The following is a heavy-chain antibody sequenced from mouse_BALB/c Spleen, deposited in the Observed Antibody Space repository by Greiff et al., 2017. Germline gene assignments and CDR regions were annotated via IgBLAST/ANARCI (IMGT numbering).Heavy chain of an antibody. J-gene: IGHJ4*01. Sequence: EVQLVESGGGLVQPGGSLKLSCAASGFDFSRYWMSWVRQAPGKGLEWIGEINPDSSTINYTPSLKDKFIISRDNAKNTLYLQMSKVRSEDTALYYCARRGLWLRYYAMDYWGQGTSVTVSS. CDR3: ARRGLWLRYYAMDY. CDR1: GFDFSRYW. CDR2: INPDSSTI. D-gene: IGHD2-2*01. V-gene: IGHV4-1*02.